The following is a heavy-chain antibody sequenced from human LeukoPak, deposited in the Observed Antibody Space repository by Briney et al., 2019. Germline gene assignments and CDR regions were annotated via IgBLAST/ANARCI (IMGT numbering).Heavy chain of an antibody. CDR1: GYSISSGYY. J-gene: IGHJ1*01. Sequence: SETLSLTCTVSGYSISSGYYWGWIRQPPGKGLEWIGSIYHSGSTYYNPSLKSRVTISVDTSKNQFSLKLSSVTAADTAVYYCAGSITMVRVPSTPHGWFQHWGQGTLVTVSS. V-gene: IGHV4-38-2*02. D-gene: IGHD3-10*01. CDR3: AGSITMVRVPSTPHGWFQH. CDR2: IYHSGST.